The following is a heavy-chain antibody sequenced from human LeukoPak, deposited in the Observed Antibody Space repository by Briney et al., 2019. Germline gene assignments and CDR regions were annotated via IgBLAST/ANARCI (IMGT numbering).Heavy chain of an antibody. V-gene: IGHV3-64*01. Sequence: GGSLRLSCAASGFTFSSHPMHWVRQAPGKGLEYVSGISSNGGSTHYANSVKGRFTISRDNSKNTLHLQMGSLRAEDMAVYYCARFSGSGGSYYFDYWGQGTVVTASS. D-gene: IGHD6-19*01. CDR1: GFTFSSHP. CDR3: ARFSGSGGSYYFDY. J-gene: IGHJ4*02. CDR2: ISSNGGST.